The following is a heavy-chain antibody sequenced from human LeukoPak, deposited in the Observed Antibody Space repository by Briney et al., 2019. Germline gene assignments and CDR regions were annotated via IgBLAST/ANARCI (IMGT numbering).Heavy chain of an antibody. CDR2: IYYSGST. J-gene: IGHJ3*02. Sequence: SETLSLTCTVSGGSISSYYWSWNRQPPGKGLEWIGYIYYSGSTNYNPSLKSRVTISVDTSKNQFSLKLSSVTAADTAVYYCARWGHQRGPNAFDIWGQGTMVTVSS. D-gene: IGHD7-27*01. CDR3: ARWGHQRGPNAFDI. CDR1: GGSISSYY. V-gene: IGHV4-59*01.